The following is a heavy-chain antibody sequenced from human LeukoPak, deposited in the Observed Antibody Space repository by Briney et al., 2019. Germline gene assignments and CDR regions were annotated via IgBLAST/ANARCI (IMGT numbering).Heavy chain of an antibody. Sequence: GGSLRLSCVASGITFRNYWMSWIRQAPGKGLEWVARIKSKDDGETIDFNAPVKGRFTISRDDSKNTLYLEMNSLKNEDTAMYYCTVRSSIWSQGTLVTVSS. J-gene: IGHJ4*02. CDR1: GITFRNYW. D-gene: IGHD6-13*01. V-gene: IGHV3-15*01. CDR3: TVRSSI. CDR2: IKSKDDGETI.